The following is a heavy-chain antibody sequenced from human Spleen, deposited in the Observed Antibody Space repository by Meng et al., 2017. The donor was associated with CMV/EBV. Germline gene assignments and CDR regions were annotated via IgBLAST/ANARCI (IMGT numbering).Heavy chain of an antibody. CDR2: ISSSSSYI. J-gene: IGHJ6*02. Sequence: GESLKISCAASGFTFSTYSMNWVRQAPGEGLEWVSSISSSSSYIYYAHSVKGRFTISRDNAKNSLYLQMNSLRAEDTAVYYCARENMVRGVITRYYYYGMDVWGQGTTVTVSS. V-gene: IGHV3-21*01. D-gene: IGHD3-10*01. CDR3: ARENMVRGVITRYYYYGMDV. CDR1: GFTFSTYS.